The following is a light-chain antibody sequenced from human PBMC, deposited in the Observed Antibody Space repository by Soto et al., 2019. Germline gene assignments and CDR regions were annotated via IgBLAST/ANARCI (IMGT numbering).Light chain of an antibody. CDR2: GAS. V-gene: IGKV3-20*01. CDR1: QNIRSSY. CDR3: QYYDGSLWT. Sequence: DIALMQSPGTLSLSPGEGATVFCRASQNIRSSYFAWYQQKPAQAPRLLVYGASNRAIGIPDRFSGGGSGTDFTLSISRLEPEDFAVYYCQYYDGSLWTFGQGTKVQV. J-gene: IGKJ1*01.